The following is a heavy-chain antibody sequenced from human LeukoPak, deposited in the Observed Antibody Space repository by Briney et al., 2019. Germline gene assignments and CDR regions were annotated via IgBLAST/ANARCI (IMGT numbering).Heavy chain of an antibody. D-gene: IGHD5-18*01. CDR3: AKDSSGGYSYGQYFDY. V-gene: IGHV3-30*18. CDR2: ISYDGSNK. Sequence: GGSLRLSCAASGFTFSSYGMHWVRQAPGKGLEWVAVISYDGSNKYYADSVKGRFTISRDNSKNTLYLQMNSLRAGDTAVYYCAKDSSGGYSYGQYFDYWGQGTLVTVSS. J-gene: IGHJ4*02. CDR1: GFTFSSYG.